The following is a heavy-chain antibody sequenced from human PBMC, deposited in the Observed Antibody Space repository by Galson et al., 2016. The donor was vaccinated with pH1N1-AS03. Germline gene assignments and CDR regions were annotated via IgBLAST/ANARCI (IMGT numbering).Heavy chain of an antibody. V-gene: IGHV4-59*08. CDR2: IYHTGIT. J-gene: IGHJ4*02. CDR1: GGSINNYY. Sequence: ETLSLTCNVSGGSINNYYWSWIRQPPGKSLEWIGYIYHTGITKYNPSLASRVTMSIDSSKIHFSLKVKSVTAADTAIYYCARRTSTWRTYDSWGQGMLITVSS. D-gene: IGHD6-13*01. CDR3: ARRTSTWRTYDS.